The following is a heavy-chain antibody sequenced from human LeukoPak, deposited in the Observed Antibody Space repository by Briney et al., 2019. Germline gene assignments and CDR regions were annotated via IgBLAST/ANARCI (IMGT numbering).Heavy chain of an antibody. Sequence: GASVKVSCKASGYTLTSYGISWVRQAPGQGLEWMGWISAYNGNTNYAQKLQGRVTMTTDTSTSTAYMELRSLRSEDTAVYYCARGGDPDVGGIATADYWGQGTLVTVSS. D-gene: IGHD3-16*01. CDR2: ISAYNGNT. CDR3: ARGGDPDVGGIATADY. CDR1: GYTLTSYG. J-gene: IGHJ4*02. V-gene: IGHV1-18*01.